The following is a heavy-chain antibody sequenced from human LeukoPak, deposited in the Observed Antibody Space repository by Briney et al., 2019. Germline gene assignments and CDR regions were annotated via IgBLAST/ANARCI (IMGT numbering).Heavy chain of an antibody. CDR3: ARARWQLVPYFDS. CDR2: INPNSSGT. J-gene: IGHJ4*02. Sequence: ASVNVSCKASGYTFTDYYMHRVRQAPGQGLEWMGWINPNSSGTNFAQKLQGRVAMTRDTSISTAYLELGSLRSDDTAVYFRARARWQLVPYFDSWGQGTLVTVSS. V-gene: IGHV1-2*02. D-gene: IGHD6-6*01. CDR1: GYTFTDYY.